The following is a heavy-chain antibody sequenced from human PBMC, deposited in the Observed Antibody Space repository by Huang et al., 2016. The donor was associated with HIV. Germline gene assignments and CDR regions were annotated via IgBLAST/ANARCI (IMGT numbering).Heavy chain of an antibody. CDR3: ARGGHPLTRVVLVQIWFDS. V-gene: IGHV1-3*04. J-gene: IGHJ5*01. D-gene: IGHD2-2*01. CDR2: MKNGNGNK. CDR1: GYVFTNYA. Sequence: QVFLVQSGLEVKKPGPSVKTSSGVSLQVSCTTSGYVFTNYAVHWRRQSPRQRVEWVGGMKNGNGNKKVAHKLRGVLNLPRDTPTSTLFMYLSALTTEDSAIDYCARGGHPLTRVVLVQIWFDSWGPGTAVSVSS.